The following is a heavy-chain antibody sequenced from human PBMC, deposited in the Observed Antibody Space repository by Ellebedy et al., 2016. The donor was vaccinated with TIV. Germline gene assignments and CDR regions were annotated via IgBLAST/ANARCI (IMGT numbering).Heavy chain of an antibody. Sequence: PGGSLRLSCAASGFTFRNYAINWVRQAPGKGLEWVSVIGGTVENTFYADSVKGRFTISRDNSKNTLDLQMNSLRVDDTAIYYCARDKGRPPANLDVWGQGTAVTVSS. V-gene: IGHV3-23*01. J-gene: IGHJ6*02. CDR3: ARDKGRPPANLDV. CDR1: GFTFRNYA. CDR2: IGGTVENT. D-gene: IGHD2-2*01.